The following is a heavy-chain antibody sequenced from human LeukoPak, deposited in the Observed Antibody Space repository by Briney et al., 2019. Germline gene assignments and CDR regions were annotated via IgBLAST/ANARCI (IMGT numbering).Heavy chain of an antibody. Sequence: GGSLRLSCAASGFTFSKYTMNWVRQAPGKGLEWVSSISSSSSYIYYADSVKGQFTISRDNAKNSLYLQMNSLRAEDTAVYYCARGIELAGNFDYWGQGTLVTVSS. D-gene: IGHD6-19*01. CDR2: ISSSSSYI. V-gene: IGHV3-21*01. CDR3: ARGIELAGNFDY. J-gene: IGHJ4*02. CDR1: GFTFSKYT.